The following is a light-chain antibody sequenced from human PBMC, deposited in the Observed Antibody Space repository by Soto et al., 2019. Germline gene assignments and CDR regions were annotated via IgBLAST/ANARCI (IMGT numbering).Light chain of an antibody. CDR2: GAS. Sequence: VITQSPAILSVSPGERATLSCRASQSVSTNVAWYQQIPGQTPRLLIYGASTRATGIPVRFSGSGSGTEFTLTISSLQSEDFAVYYCHQYDDGPYTFGQGTKV. V-gene: IGKV3-15*01. CDR1: QSVSTN. J-gene: IGKJ2*01. CDR3: HQYDDGPYT.